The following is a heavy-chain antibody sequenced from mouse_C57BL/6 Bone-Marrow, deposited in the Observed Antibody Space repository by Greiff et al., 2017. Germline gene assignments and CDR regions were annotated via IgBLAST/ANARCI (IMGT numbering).Heavy chain of an antibody. CDR1: GYTFTSYW. V-gene: IGHV1-55*01. D-gene: IGHD1-3*01. J-gene: IGHJ3*01. Sequence: QVQLKQPGAELVKPGASVKMSCKASGYTFTSYWITWVKQRPGQGLEWIGDIYPGSGSTNYNEKFKSKATLTVDTSSSTAYMQLSSLTSEDAAVYYYARYNFAWFAYWGQGTLVTVSA. CDR3: ARYNFAWFAY. CDR2: IYPGSGST.